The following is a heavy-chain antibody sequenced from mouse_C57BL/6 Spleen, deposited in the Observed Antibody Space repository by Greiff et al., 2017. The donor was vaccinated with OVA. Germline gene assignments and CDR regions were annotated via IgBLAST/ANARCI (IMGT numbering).Heavy chain of an antibody. V-gene: IGHV14-2*01. D-gene: IGHD1-1*01. CDR3: AREGVITTERDYYAMDY. J-gene: IGHJ4*01. CDR1: GFNIQDYY. CDR2: IDPEDGET. Sequence: EVQLQQSGAGLVKPGASVKLSCTASGFNIQDYYMPWVKQRTEQGLEWIGRIDPEDGETKYAPNFQGKATITADTTSNTAYLQLSSLTSEDTAVYYCAREGVITTERDYYAMDYWGQGTSVTVSS.